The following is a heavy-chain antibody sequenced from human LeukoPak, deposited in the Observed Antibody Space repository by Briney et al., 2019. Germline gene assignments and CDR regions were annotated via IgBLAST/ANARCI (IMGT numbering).Heavy chain of an antibody. CDR1: GFAFSSYS. D-gene: IGHD6-13*01. V-gene: IGHV3-21*01. CDR2: ISSSSSYI. Sequence: PGGSLRLSCAASGFAFSSYSMNWVRQAPGKGLEWVSSISSSSSYIYYADSVKGRFTISRDNAKNSLYLQMNSPRAEDTAVYYCARDPPIAARGALDIWGQGTMVTVSS. CDR3: ARDPPIAARGALDI. J-gene: IGHJ3*02.